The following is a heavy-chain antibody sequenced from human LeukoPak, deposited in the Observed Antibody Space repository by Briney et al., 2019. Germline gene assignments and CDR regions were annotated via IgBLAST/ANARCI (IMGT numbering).Heavy chain of an antibody. V-gene: IGHV4-59*08. CDR1: GGSISSYY. CDR3: ARSVRRRELVKDAFDI. Sequence: SETLSLTCTVSGGSISSYYWSWIRQPPGKGLEWIGYIYYSGSTNYNPSLKSRVTISVDTSKNQFSLKLSSVTAADTAVYYCARSVRRRELVKDAFDIWGQGTMVAVSS. D-gene: IGHD3-9*01. CDR2: IYYSGST. J-gene: IGHJ3*02.